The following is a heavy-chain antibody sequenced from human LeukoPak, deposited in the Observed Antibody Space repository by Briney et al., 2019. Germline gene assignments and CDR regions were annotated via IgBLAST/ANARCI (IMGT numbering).Heavy chain of an antibody. V-gene: IGHV3-30*03. CDR2: ISYDGPNK. J-gene: IGHJ4*02. CDR3: ARDEHLGYNDY. Sequence: GGSLRLSCAASGFTFNSYGMHWVRQAPGKGLEWVAVISYDGPNKYYADSVKGRFTISRDDSKSTLYLQMNSLRAEDTAVYYCARDEHLGYNDYWGQGTLVTVSS. D-gene: IGHD3-10*01. CDR1: GFTFNSYG.